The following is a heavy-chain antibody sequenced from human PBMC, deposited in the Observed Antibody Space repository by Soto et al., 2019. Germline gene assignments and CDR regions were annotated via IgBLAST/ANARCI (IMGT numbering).Heavy chain of an antibody. D-gene: IGHD5-12*01. Sequence: GGSLRLSCAASGFTFSSYAMHWVRQAPGKGLEWVAVISYDGSNKYYADSVKGRFTISRDNSKNTLYLQMNSLRAEDTAVYYCARENVIVDIVATPSLGAFDYWGQGTLVTVSS. CDR1: GFTFSSYA. CDR2: ISYDGSNK. V-gene: IGHV3-30*04. CDR3: ARENVIVDIVATPSLGAFDY. J-gene: IGHJ4*02.